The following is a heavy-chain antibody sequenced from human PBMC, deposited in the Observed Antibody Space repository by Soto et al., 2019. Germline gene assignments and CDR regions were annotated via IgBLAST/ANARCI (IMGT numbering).Heavy chain of an antibody. V-gene: IGHV4-39*01. CDR3: ARQRTTVVTQAYFDH. J-gene: IGHJ4*02. Sequence: GTLSLTVIVSGESISSSSYYWGWIRQPPGKGLEWIGSIYYSGRTYYNPSFKSRVTISIDTSKNQFSLKLSSVTATDTAVYYCARQRTTVVTQAYFDHWGQGALVTVSS. CDR2: IYYSGRT. D-gene: IGHD2-21*02. CDR1: GESISSSSYY.